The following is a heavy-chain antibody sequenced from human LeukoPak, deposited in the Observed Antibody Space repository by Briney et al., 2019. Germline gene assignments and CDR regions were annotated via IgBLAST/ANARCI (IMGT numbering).Heavy chain of an antibody. V-gene: IGHV4-39*07. Sequence: SETLSLTCTVSGGSISSSSYYWGWIRQPPGKGLEWIGSIYYSGSTYYNPSLKSRVTISVDTSKNQFSLKLSSVTAADTTVYYCARAAAGPRRYFDYWGQGTLVTVSS. J-gene: IGHJ4*02. CDR2: IYYSGST. D-gene: IGHD6-13*01. CDR1: GGSISSSSYY. CDR3: ARAAAGPRRYFDY.